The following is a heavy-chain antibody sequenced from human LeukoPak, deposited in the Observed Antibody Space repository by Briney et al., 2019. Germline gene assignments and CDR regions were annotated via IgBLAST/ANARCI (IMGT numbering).Heavy chain of an antibody. J-gene: IGHJ5*02. CDR2: IYHSGST. CDR3: ARRRGYSYGTTGWLDP. CDR1: GGSISSSNW. D-gene: IGHD5-18*01. Sequence: SETLSLTCAVSGGSISSSNWWSWVRQPPGKGLEWIGEIYHSGSTNYNPSLKSRVTISVDTSKNQFSLKLSSVTAADTAVYYCARRRGYSYGTTGWLDPWGQGTLVTVSS. V-gene: IGHV4-4*02.